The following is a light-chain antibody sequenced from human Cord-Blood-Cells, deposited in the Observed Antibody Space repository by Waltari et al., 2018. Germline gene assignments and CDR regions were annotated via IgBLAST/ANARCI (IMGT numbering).Light chain of an antibody. CDR3: QQYYSTPPT. V-gene: IGKV4-1*01. Sequence: DIVMTQSPDSLAVSLGERATIHCKSSQSVLYSSNNKNYLAWYQQKPVQPPKLLIYWASTRESGVPDRFSGSGSGTDFTLTISSLQAEDVAVYYCQQYYSTPPTFGGGTKVEIK. CDR2: WAS. CDR1: QSVLYSSNNKNY. J-gene: IGKJ4*01.